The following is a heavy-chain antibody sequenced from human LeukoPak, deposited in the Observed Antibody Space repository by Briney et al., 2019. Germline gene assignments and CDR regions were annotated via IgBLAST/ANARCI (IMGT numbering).Heavy chain of an antibody. J-gene: IGHJ4*02. Sequence: PGRSLRLSCAASGFTFSSYAMHWVRQAPGKGLEWVAVISYDGSNKYYADSVKGRFTISRDNSKNTLYLQMNSLRAEVTAVYYCARGVAATYGFPYYFDYWGQGTLVTVSS. CDR2: ISYDGSNK. CDR3: ARGVAATYGFPYYFDY. V-gene: IGHV3-30*04. CDR1: GFTFSSYA. D-gene: IGHD2-15*01.